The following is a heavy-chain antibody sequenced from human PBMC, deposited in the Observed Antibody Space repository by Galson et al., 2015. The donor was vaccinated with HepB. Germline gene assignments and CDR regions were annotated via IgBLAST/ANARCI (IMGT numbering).Heavy chain of an antibody. CDR3: AREKPGTNLFDP. CDR2: ISYSGNT. J-gene: IGHJ5*02. V-gene: IGHV4-61*01. Sequence: SETLSLTCTVSGGSVSSGSYYWSWVRQPPGKGLEWIGYISYSGNTRYNPSLKSRVTISMDTSSDHFSLNLNSVTAADSAVYYCAREKPGTNLFDPWGQGTLVTVSS. CDR1: GGSVSSGSYY.